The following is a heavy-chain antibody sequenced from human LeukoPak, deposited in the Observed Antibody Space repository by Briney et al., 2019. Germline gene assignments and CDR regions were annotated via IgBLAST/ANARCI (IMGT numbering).Heavy chain of an antibody. Sequence: GGSLRLSCAASGFTFSSYSMNWVRQAPGKGLEWVSSISSSSSYIYYADSVKGRFTISRDNAKNSLYLQMNSLRAEDTAVYYCARDMGSSWPHHAFGIWGQGTMVTVSS. CDR2: ISSSSSYI. CDR1: GFTFSSYS. D-gene: IGHD6-13*01. CDR3: ARDMGSSWPHHAFGI. J-gene: IGHJ3*02. V-gene: IGHV3-21*01.